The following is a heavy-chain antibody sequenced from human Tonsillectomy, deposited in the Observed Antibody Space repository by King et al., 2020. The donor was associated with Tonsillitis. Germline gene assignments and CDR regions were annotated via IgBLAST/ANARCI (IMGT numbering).Heavy chain of an antibody. V-gene: IGHV3-49*04. CDR2: IRSKVNGGTT. Sequence: VQLVESGGGLVQPGRSLRLSCTASGFTFGDYAMSWVRQAPGKGLEWVSFIRSKVNGGTTEYAASVKGRFIISRDDSKSIAYLQMNSLKTEDTAVYFCARGDYDGSGYYFDYWGQGTLVTVSS. CDR3: ARGDYDGSGYYFDY. J-gene: IGHJ4*02. D-gene: IGHD3-22*01. CDR1: GFTFGDYA.